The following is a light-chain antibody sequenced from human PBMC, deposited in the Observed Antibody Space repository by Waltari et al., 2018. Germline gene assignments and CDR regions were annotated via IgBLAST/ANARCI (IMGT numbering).Light chain of an antibody. V-gene: IGKV4-1*01. J-gene: IGKJ2*01. CDR1: QFIIYESDNKNY. Sequence: DIVMTQSPDSLTVSLGERAAINCRSSQFIIYESDNKNYLGWYQQKPGQSPKLLISWASTRESGVPHRFSGSGSGTDFTLTISSLQAEDVAVYYCQQYYSFPFTFGQGTKLE. CDR3: QQYYSFPFT. CDR2: WAS.